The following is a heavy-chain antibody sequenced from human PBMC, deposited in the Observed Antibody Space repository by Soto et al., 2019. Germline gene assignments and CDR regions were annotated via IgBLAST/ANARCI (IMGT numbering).Heavy chain of an antibody. CDR2: IYYSGST. Sequence: PSETLSLTCTVSGGSISSSSYYWGWIRQPPGKGLEWIGSIYYSGSTYYNPSLKSRVTISVDTSKNQFSLKLSSVTAADTAVYYCARLRAHYYYYGMGVWGQGTTVTVSS. V-gene: IGHV4-39*01. J-gene: IGHJ6*02. D-gene: IGHD3-10*01. CDR3: ARLRAHYYYYGMGV. CDR1: GGSISSSSYY.